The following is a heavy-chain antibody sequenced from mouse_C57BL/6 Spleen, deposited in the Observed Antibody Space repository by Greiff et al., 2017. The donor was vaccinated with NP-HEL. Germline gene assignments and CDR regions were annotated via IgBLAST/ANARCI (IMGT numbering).Heavy chain of an antibody. V-gene: IGHV5-16*01. D-gene: IGHD1-1*02. J-gene: IGHJ2*01. CDR2: INYDGSST. Sequence: EVKLMESEGGLVQPGSSMKLSCTASGFTFSDYYMAWVRQVPEKGLEWVANINYDGSSTHYLASLKSRFIISRDNATNILYLQMSSLKSEDTATYYCARDRAYGYLDYWGQGTTLTVSS. CDR3: ARDRAYGYLDY. CDR1: GFTFSDYY.